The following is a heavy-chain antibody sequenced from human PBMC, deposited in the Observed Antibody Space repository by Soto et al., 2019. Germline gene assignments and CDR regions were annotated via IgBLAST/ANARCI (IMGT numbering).Heavy chain of an antibody. Sequence: PGGSLRLSCAASGFTFSNYAMSWVRQAPGKGLEWVSGISASGTTTYYADSEKGRFTISRGNSKNTLYVQLNSLRAEDTAVYYCAKELGRGYVYGVSDCWGQGTLVTVSS. CDR2: ISASGTTT. J-gene: IGHJ4*02. CDR3: AKELGRGYVYGVSDC. D-gene: IGHD5-18*01. CDR1: GFTFSNYA. V-gene: IGHV3-23*01.